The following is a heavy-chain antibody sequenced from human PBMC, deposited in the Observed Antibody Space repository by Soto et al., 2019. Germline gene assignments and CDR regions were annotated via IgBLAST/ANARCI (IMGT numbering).Heavy chain of an antibody. Sequence: GASVKVSCKASGFTFTSSAVQWVRQARGQRLEWIGWIVVGSGNTNYAQKFQERVTITRDMSTSTAYMEPSSLRSEDTAVYYCASSNHTPAVRSRVTISVAPSKNQSSVKLSSATAADTAVYYCARYYESPSSYYYDSSGYPNQKIFDYWGQGTLVTVSS. CDR3: ASSNHTPAVRSRVTISVAPSKNQSSVKLSSATAADTAVYYCARYYESPSSYYYDSSGYPNQKIFDY. D-gene: IGHD3-10*01. V-gene: IGHV1-58*01. CDR1: GFTFTSSA. J-gene: IGHJ4*02. CDR2: IVVGSGNT.